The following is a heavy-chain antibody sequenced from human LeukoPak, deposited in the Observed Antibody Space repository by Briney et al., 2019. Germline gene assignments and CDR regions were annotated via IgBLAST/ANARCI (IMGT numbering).Heavy chain of an antibody. J-gene: IGHJ6*04. CDR1: GFTFSSYA. Sequence: GGSLRLSCAASGFTFSSYAMHWVRQAPGKGLEYVSAITSNGGSTYYADSVKGRFTISRDNAKNSLYLQMNSLRAEDTAVYYCAELGITMIGGVWGKGTTVTISS. V-gene: IGHV3-64*02. D-gene: IGHD3-10*02. CDR3: AELGITMIGGV. CDR2: ITSNGGST.